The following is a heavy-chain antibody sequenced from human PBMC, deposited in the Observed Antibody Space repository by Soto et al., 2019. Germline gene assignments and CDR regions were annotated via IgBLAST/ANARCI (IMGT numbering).Heavy chain of an antibody. D-gene: IGHD3-16*01. CDR3: ASIPMITFGGVPYPSRRIDY. J-gene: IGHJ4*02. CDR2: IYHSGST. CDR1: SGSISSSNW. V-gene: IGHV4-4*02. Sequence: SETLSLTCAVSSGSISSSNWWSWVRQPPGKGLEWIGEIYHSGSTNYNPSLKSRVTISVDKSKNQFSLKLSSVTAADTAVYYCASIPMITFGGVPYPSRRIDYWGQGTLVTVSS.